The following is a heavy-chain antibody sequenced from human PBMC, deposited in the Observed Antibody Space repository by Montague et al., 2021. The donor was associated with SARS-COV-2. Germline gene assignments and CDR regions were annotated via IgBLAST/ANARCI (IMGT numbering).Heavy chain of an antibody. Sequence: SETLSLTCTVSGGSISSSSYYWGWIRQPPGKGLEWIGSIYYSGSTYYNPSLKSRVTISVDTSKNQFSLKLSSVTAADPAVYYCARDGSWRFEILIGPRHYYCCMDVWGQGTTVTVSS. J-gene: IGHJ6*02. V-gene: IGHV4-39*07. CDR3: ARDGSWRFEILIGPRHYYCCMDV. D-gene: IGHD3-9*01. CDR1: GGSISSSSYY. CDR2: IYYSGST.